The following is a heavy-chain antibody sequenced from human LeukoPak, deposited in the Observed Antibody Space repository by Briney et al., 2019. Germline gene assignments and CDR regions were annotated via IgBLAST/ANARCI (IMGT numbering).Heavy chain of an antibody. CDR3: ASQDDNATYYSPY. V-gene: IGHV5-51*01. J-gene: IGHJ4*02. CDR2: IYPGDSDT. Sequence: GESLKISFKGFGYSFTYYWIGRVRQMPGKGLEWMGIIYPGDSDTRYRPSFQGQVTISVDKSISTAYLQWSSLKASDTAMYYCASQDDNATYYSPYWGQGTLVTVSS. D-gene: IGHD1-1*01. CDR1: GYSFTYYW.